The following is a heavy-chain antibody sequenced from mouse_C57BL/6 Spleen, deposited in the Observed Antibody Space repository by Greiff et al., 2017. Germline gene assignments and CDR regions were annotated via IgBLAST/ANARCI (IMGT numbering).Heavy chain of an antibody. CDR2: ISYDGSH. Sequence: EVKLQESGPGLVKPSQSLSLTCSVTGYSINSGYYWNWIRQFPGNKLEWVGYISYDGSHNYNPSLKNRISITRASSQNQFFLKLNSVTTEDTATYYCARDRDGAFDYWGQGTTLTVSS. CDR1: GYSINSGYY. D-gene: IGHD2-3*01. V-gene: IGHV3-6*01. CDR3: ARDRDGAFDY. J-gene: IGHJ2*01.